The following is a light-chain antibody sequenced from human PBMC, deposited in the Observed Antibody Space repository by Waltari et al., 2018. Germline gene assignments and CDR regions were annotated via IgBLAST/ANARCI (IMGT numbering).Light chain of an antibody. CDR3: SSYKSSSFIV. V-gene: IGLV2-14*01. CDR1: SSDVGGSNY. CDR2: EVS. Sequence: QSALTQPASVSGSPGQSITIPCTGTSSDVGGSNYVPWYQQHPGKAPKLMIYEVSNRPSGVSNRFSGSKSGNTASLTISGLQAEDEADYYCSSYKSSSFIVFGGGTKLTVL. J-gene: IGLJ2*01.